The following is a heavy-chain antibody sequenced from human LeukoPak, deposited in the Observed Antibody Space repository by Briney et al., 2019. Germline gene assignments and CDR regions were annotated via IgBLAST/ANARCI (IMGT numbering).Heavy chain of an antibody. Sequence: GGSLRLSCAVSGSIFSSYAMSWVRQAPGKGLEWVSVISGSGGLAYYADSVKGRFTISRDNSKNTLYLQMNSLRADDTAVYYCARDLRRDCSTTTCYAFDYWGQGTLVTVSS. D-gene: IGHD2-2*01. CDR3: ARDLRRDCSTTTCYAFDY. CDR2: ISGSGGLA. CDR1: GSIFSSYA. V-gene: IGHV3-23*01. J-gene: IGHJ4*02.